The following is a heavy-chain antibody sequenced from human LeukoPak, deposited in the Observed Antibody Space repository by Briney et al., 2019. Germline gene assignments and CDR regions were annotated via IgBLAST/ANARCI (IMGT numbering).Heavy chain of an antibody. CDR2: INPDGRTK. CDR1: GLTFSTFW. Sequence: GGSLRLSCAVSGLTFSTFWMHWVRQAPGKGLVWVSHINPDGRTKTYADSVKGRFTISRDNAKNTLYLQMNSLRAEDTAVYFCVRDAETAGSDYWGQGTLVTVYS. D-gene: IGHD1-14*01. V-gene: IGHV3-74*01. CDR3: VRDAETAGSDY. J-gene: IGHJ4*02.